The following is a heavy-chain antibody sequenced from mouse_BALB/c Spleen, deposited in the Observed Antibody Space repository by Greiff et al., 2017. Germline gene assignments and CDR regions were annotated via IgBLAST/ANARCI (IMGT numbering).Heavy chain of an antibody. V-gene: IGHV3-6*02. D-gene: IGHD1-2*01. Sequence: EVQLQQSGPGLVKPSQSLSLTCSVTGYSITSGYYWNWIRQFPGNKLEWMGYISYDGSNNYNPSLKNRISITRDTSKNQFFLKLNSVTTEDTATYYCARMITTAVDYWGQGTTLTVSS. CDR1: GYSITSGYY. CDR3: ARMITTAVDY. J-gene: IGHJ2*01. CDR2: ISYDGSN.